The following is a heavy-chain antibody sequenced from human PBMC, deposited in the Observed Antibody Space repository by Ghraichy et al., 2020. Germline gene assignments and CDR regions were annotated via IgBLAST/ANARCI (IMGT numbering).Heavy chain of an antibody. V-gene: IGHV4-39*01. CDR3: ARPWKMVGPLGGMDV. D-gene: IGHD2-8*01. J-gene: IGHJ6*02. Sequence: SETLSLTCTVSGGSISSSSYYWGWIRQPPGKGLEWIGSIYYSGSTYYNPSLKSRVTISVDTSKNQFSLKLSSVTAADTAVYYCARPWKMVGPLGGMDVWGQGTTVTVSS. CDR1: GGSISSSSYY. CDR2: IYYSGST.